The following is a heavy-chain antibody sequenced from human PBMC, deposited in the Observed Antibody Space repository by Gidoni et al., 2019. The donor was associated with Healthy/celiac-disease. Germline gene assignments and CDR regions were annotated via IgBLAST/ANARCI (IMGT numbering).Heavy chain of an antibody. CDR2: ISSSSSYI. CDR3: ARDYYYDSSGYDYYYYGMDV. V-gene: IGHV3-21*01. CDR1: GFTFSSYS. D-gene: IGHD3-22*01. Sequence: EVQLVESGGGLVKPGGSLRLSCAASGFTFSSYSMNWVRQAPGKGLEWVSSISSSSSYIYYADSVKGRFTISRDNAKNSLYLQMNSLRAEDTAVYYCARDYYYDSSGYDYYYYGMDVWGQGTTVTVSS. J-gene: IGHJ6*02.